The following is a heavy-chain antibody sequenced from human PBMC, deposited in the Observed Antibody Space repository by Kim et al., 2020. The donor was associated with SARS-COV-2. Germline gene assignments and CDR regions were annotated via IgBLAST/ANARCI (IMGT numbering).Heavy chain of an antibody. CDR1: GFSFSDHY. Sequence: GGSLRLSCGDSGFSFSDHYMDWVRQAPGKGLEWVGRSRNKANNYITEYAASVKGRFTISRDESKNLLYLQMNSLKSEDSAVYHCVREAAASVFDLWGQGTTVTVSS. D-gene: IGHD2-2*01. V-gene: IGHV3-72*01. J-gene: IGHJ3*01. CDR2: SRNKANNYIT. CDR3: VREAAASVFDL.